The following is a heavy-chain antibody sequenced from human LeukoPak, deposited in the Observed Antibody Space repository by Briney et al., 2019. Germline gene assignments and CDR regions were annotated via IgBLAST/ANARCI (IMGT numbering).Heavy chain of an antibody. J-gene: IGHJ5*02. V-gene: IGHV4-39*07. CDR2: IYHSGST. CDR1: GGSISSTSYY. CDR3: ARLLRVGYCSTTTCNWFDP. D-gene: IGHD2-2*03. Sequence: SETLSLTCVVSGGSISSTSYYWGWIRQPPGKGLQWIGSIYHSGSTYYSPSLKSRVTISVDTSKNQFSLKLSSVTAADTAVYYCARLLRVGYCSTTTCNWFDPWGQGTLVTVSS.